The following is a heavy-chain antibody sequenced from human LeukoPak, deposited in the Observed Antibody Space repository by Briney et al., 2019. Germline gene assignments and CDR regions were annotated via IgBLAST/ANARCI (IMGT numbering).Heavy chain of an antibody. J-gene: IGHJ6*03. V-gene: IGHV3-21*01. CDR3: ARVTSYGYYYYMDV. CDR1: GFTFSSYS. CDR2: ISSSSSYI. D-gene: IGHD3-10*01. Sequence: GGSLRLSCAASGFTFSSYSMNWVRQAPGKGLEWVSSISSSSSYIYYADSVKGRFTISRDNAKNSVYLQMNSLRAEDTAVYYCARVTSYGYYYYMDVWGKGTTVTISS.